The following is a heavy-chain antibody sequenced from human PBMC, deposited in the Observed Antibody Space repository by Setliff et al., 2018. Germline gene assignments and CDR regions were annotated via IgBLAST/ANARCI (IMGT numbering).Heavy chain of an antibody. CDR3: ARLRGAFDY. D-gene: IGHD3-16*01. J-gene: IGHJ4*02. Sequence: SETLSLTCTVSGGSISSYYWSWIRQPPGKRLEWIGHIYYSGSTNYNPSLESRVTISVDTSKDQFSLRLNSATAADTAVYYCARLRGAFDYWGQGTLVTVS. CDR1: GGSISSYY. CDR2: IYYSGST. V-gene: IGHV4-59*01.